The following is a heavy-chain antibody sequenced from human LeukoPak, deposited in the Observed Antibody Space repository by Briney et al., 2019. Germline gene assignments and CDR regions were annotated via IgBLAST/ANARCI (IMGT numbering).Heavy chain of an antibody. Sequence: GESLRISCKGSGYGFTTYWIGWVRQMPGKGLEWMGIIYPGDFDTRHSPSFQGQVTFSADKSIATAYLHWISLKASDTAMYYCARRGAVPGTEGFFDYWGQGTLVTVSS. D-gene: IGHD6-19*01. CDR2: IYPGDFDT. V-gene: IGHV5-51*01. CDR1: GYGFTTYW. CDR3: ARRGAVPGTEGFFDY. J-gene: IGHJ4*02.